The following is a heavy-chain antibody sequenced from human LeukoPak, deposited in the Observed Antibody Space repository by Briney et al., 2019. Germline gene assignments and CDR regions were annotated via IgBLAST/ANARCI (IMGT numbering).Heavy chain of an antibody. CDR3: VLGSGAILLED. J-gene: IGHJ4*02. Sequence: SETLSLTCAVYGGPFSDYYWSWIRQSPGRGLEWIAEIYSDYTNYNPSLKSRVDISVDKSKNHFSLKLSSLTAADTAVYYCVLGSGAILLEDWGPGTLVIVSS. D-gene: IGHD3-10*01. V-gene: IGHV4-34*07. CDR2: IYSDYT. CDR1: GGPFSDYY.